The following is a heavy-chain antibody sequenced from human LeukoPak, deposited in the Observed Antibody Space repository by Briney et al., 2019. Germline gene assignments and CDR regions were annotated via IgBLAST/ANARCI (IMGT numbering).Heavy chain of an antibody. Sequence: EASVKVSCKASGYTFTAYYLHWVRQAPGQGLEWMGWINPNSGGANYAQKFQGRVTMTRDTSISTAYMELTRLRSDDTAVYYCATFHFGDLLLNAWGQGTLVTVSS. CDR2: INPNSGGA. D-gene: IGHD3-10*01. J-gene: IGHJ5*02. V-gene: IGHV1-2*02. CDR1: GYTFTAYY. CDR3: ATFHFGDLLLNA.